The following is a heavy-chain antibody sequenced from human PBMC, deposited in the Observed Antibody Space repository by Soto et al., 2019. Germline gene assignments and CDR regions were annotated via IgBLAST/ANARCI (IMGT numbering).Heavy chain of an antibody. CDR2: ISAYNGNT. D-gene: IGHD3-22*01. Sequence: ASVKGSCKASGYTFTSCGISWVRQAPGQGLEWMGWISAYNGNTNYAQKLQGRVTMTTDTSTSTAYMELRSLRSDDTAVYYCARVYYDSSGYYYWYFDLWGRGTLVTVSS. CDR3: ARVYYDSSGYYYWYFDL. CDR1: GYTFTSCG. J-gene: IGHJ2*01. V-gene: IGHV1-18*01.